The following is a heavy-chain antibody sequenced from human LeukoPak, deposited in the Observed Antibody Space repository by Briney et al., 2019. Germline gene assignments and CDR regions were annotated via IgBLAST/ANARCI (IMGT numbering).Heavy chain of an antibody. CDR1: GGSFSGYY. Sequence: SETLSHTCAVYGGSFSGYYWSWIRQPPGKGLEWIGEINHSGSTNYNPSLKSRVTISVDTSKNQFSLKLSSVTAADTAVYYCARGRRSSGCFDYWGQGTLVTVSS. CDR3: ARGRRSSGCFDY. D-gene: IGHD6-19*01. CDR2: INHSGST. V-gene: IGHV4-34*01. J-gene: IGHJ4*02.